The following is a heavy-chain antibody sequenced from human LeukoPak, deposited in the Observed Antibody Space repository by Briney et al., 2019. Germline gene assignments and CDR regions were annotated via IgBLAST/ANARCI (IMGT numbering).Heavy chain of an antibody. CDR1: GFTFSSYW. CDR3: ARDLGWLVAIFDY. CDR2: IKQDGSEK. D-gene: IGHD6-19*01. Sequence: GGSLRLSCAASGFTFSSYWMSWVRQAPGKGLEWVANIKQDGSEKYYVDSVKGRFTISRDNAKNSLYLQMNSLRAEDTAVYYCARDLGWLVAIFDYWGQGTLVTVSS. J-gene: IGHJ4*02. V-gene: IGHV3-7*01.